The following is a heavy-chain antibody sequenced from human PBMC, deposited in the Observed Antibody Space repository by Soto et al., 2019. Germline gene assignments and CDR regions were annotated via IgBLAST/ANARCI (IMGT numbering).Heavy chain of an antibody. CDR1: GGTFSSYA. D-gene: IGHD6-13*01. V-gene: IGHV1-69*06. CDR2: IIPIFCTA. CDR3: GRGGGRENSWVLGYYFDY. Sequence: SVKVSCKASGGTFSSYAISWVRQAPGQGLEWMGGIIPIFCTANYAQKFQGRATITGENPTTTANRERTTLRSEDPAVYYCGRGGGRENSWVLGYYFDYGGQEPRVPVPS. J-gene: IGHJ4*02.